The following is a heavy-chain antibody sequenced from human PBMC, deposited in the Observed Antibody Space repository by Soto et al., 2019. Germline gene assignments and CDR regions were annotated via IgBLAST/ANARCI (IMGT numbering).Heavy chain of an antibody. CDR2: INSDGSST. Sequence: GGSLRLSCAASGFTFSSYWMHWVRQAPGKGLVWVSRINSDGSSTSYADSVKGRFTISRDNAKNTLYLQMNSLRAEDTAVYYCARGRFGELPNPLRYWGQGTLVTVSS. CDR1: GFTFSSYW. V-gene: IGHV3-74*01. D-gene: IGHD3-10*01. J-gene: IGHJ4*02. CDR3: ARGRFGELPNPLRY.